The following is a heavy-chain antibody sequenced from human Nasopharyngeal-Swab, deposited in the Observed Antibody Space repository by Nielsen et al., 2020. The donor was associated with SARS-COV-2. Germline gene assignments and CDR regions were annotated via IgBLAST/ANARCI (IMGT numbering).Heavy chain of an antibody. CDR1: GFTFSSYA. J-gene: IGHJ3*02. V-gene: IGHV3-23*01. CDR2: ISSNGDYT. CDR3: AKSGRPFEAFDI. Sequence: GESLKISCAASGFTFSSYAMSCVRQAPGKGLEWVSTISSNGDYTHYADSVKGRFTISRDNSKNTLFLQMNSLSPEDTAVYYCAKSGRPFEAFDIWGQGTMVTVSS. D-gene: IGHD7-27*01.